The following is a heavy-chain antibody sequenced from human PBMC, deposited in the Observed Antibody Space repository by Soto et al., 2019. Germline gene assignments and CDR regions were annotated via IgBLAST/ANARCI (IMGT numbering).Heavy chain of an antibody. CDR3: ARVVYGSGNYYTGPSAFDI. V-gene: IGHV1-69*06. Sequence: QVQLEQSGAEVKKPGSSVKISCKASGGTLSDHGVSWLRQAPGQGLEWVGGTIPVFNTANYAPKFQGRVTIAADKSTNIAYMELGSLRSDDTSFYHCARVVYGSGNYYTGPSAFDIWGQGTLVIVSS. CDR2: TIPVFNTA. J-gene: IGHJ3*02. D-gene: IGHD3-10*01. CDR1: GGTLSDHG.